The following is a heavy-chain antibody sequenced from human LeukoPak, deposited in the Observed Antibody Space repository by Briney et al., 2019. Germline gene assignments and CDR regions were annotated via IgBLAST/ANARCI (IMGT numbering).Heavy chain of an antibody. D-gene: IGHD2-21*02. J-gene: IGHJ6*03. CDR2: IYTSGST. V-gene: IGHV4-61*02. CDR1: GGSISSGSYY. Sequence: PSETLSLTCTVSGGSISSGSYYWSWIRQPAGKGLEWIGRIYTSGSTKYNPSLKSRVTIPVDTPKKQFCLKQSAVTLPDPAVFFCARIYCGGDCRGYYYHYYMDVWGQGTTVTISS. CDR3: ARIYCGGDCRGYYYHYYMDV.